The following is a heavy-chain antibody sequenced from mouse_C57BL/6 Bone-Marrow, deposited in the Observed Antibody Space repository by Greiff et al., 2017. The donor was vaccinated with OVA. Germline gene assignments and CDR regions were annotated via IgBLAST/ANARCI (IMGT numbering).Heavy chain of an antibody. CDR3: ARGGLLWRAMDY. D-gene: IGHD2-1*01. V-gene: IGHV1-81*01. CDR2: IYPRSGNT. CDR1: GYTFTSYG. Sequence: QVQLKQSGAELARPGASVKLSCKASGYTFTSYGISWVKQRTGQGLEWIGEIYPRSGNTYYNEKFKGKATLTADKSSSTAYMELRSPTSEDSAVYFCARGGLLWRAMDYWGQGTSVTVSS. J-gene: IGHJ4*01.